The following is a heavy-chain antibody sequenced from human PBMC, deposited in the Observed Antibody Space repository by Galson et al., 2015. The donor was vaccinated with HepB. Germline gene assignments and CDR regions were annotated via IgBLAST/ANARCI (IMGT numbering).Heavy chain of an antibody. D-gene: IGHD6-13*01. J-gene: IGHJ4*02. CDR2: LYPTGSA. CDR1: GFSITTNY. Sequence: SLRLSCAASGFSITTNYMNWVRQAPGKGLEWVSVLYPTGSAKIADSVKGRFTISRDNTKNTLYLQMSNLRADDMAVYYCARAAHSYSSHDSWGQGTLVTVSS. V-gene: IGHV3-66*01. CDR3: ARAAHSYSSHDS.